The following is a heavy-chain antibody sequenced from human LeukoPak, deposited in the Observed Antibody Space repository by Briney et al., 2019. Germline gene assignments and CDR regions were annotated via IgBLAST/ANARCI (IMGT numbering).Heavy chain of an antibody. V-gene: IGHV3-23*01. Sequence: GGSLRLSCTASGFTFSAYAVMWVRQAPGKGPEWVSAIRGGGGSAFYADSVKGRFTISRDNSKYTLFLQMNSLRAEDTAVYYCARDPNGDYIGAFDMWGPGTMVTVSS. CDR1: GFTFSAYA. D-gene: IGHD4-17*01. J-gene: IGHJ3*02. CDR3: ARDPNGDYIGAFDM. CDR2: IRGGGGSA.